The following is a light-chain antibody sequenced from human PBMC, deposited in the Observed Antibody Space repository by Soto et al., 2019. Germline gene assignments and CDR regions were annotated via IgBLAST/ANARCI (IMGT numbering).Light chain of an antibody. CDR3: GTWDGSLPGEV. CDR1: TANIGSNY. CDR2: KND. Sequence: QSVLTQPPSASGTPGQRVTIFCFGSTANIGSNYVNWYQQLPGAAPKLLIYKNDKRPSGVPDRFSASRSASSASLAISGLRSDDEAEYFCGTWDGSLPGEVFGGGTKLTVL. J-gene: IGLJ2*01. V-gene: IGLV1-47*01.